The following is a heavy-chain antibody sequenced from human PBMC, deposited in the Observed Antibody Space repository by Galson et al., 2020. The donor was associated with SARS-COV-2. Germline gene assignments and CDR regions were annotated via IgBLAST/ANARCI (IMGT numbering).Heavy chain of an antibody. CDR2: IKSDFSII. J-gene: IGHJ4*02. Sequence: GESLKISCAAPGFAFSNYWMHLVRQTPGKGLEWVSRIKSDFSIITYADSVKGRFTISRDNAKNTLYLQMNSLRSEDTALYYCAGALAGWGQGTLVTGS. V-gene: IGHV3-74*01. CDR1: GFAFSNYW. CDR3: AGALAG.